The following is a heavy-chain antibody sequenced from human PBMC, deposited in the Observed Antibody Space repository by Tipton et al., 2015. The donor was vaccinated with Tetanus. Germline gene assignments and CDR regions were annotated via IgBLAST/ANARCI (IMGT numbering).Heavy chain of an antibody. Sequence: TLSLTCTVSGGSIINTTWLTWVRQPPGKGLEWLGDIFHSGTAYYSPSLKSRLTISLDKSNNHLSLKMTSMTAADTAVYFCAKSDGAQTSGLYPSLYFDFWGQGTLVTVSS. CDR2: IFHSGTA. CDR3: AKSDGAQTSGLYPSLYFDF. V-gene: IGHV4-4*01. D-gene: IGHD6-19*01. CDR1: GGSIINTTW. J-gene: IGHJ4*02.